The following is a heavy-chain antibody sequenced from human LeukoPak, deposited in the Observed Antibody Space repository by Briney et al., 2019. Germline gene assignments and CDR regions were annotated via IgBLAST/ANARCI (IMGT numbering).Heavy chain of an antibody. D-gene: IGHD2/OR15-2a*01. CDR1: GGSISSYY. CDR2: IYYSGST. V-gene: IGHV4-59*12. Sequence: SETLSLTCTVSGGSISSYYWSWIRQPPGKGLEWIGYIYYSGSTNYNPSLKSRVTISVDTSKNQFSLKLSSVTAADTAVYYCARALRLSMPFYFDYWGQGTLVTVSS. J-gene: IGHJ4*02. CDR3: ARALRLSMPFYFDY.